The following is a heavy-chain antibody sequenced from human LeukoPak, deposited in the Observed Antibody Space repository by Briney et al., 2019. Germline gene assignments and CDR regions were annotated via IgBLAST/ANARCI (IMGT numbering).Heavy chain of an antibody. CDR1: GGTFSSYA. Sequence: SVKVSCKASGGTFSSYAISWVRQAPGQGLEWTGGIIPIFGTANYAQKFQGRVTITTDESTSTAYMELSSLRSEDTAVYYCAGYDSSGYYTDYWGQGTLVTVSS. CDR3: AGYDSSGYYTDY. CDR2: IIPIFGTA. V-gene: IGHV1-69*05. J-gene: IGHJ4*02. D-gene: IGHD3-22*01.